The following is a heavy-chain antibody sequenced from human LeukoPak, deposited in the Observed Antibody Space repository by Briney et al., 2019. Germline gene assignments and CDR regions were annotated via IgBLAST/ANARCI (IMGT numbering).Heavy chain of an antibody. D-gene: IGHD5-24*01. J-gene: IGHJ4*02. CDR2: IYYSGST. CDR1: GDSISTSSYY. Sequence: SETLSLTCSVSGDSISTSSYYWSWIRQPPGKGLEWIGYIYYSGSTNYNPSLKSRVTISVDTSKNQFSLKLSSVTAADTAVYYCARRWLQRTGIFDYWGQGTLVTVSS. V-gene: IGHV4-61*01. CDR3: ARRWLQRTGIFDY.